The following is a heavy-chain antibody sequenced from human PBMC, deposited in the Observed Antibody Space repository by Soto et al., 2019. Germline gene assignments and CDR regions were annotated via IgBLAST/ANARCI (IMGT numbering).Heavy chain of an antibody. CDR1: GFTFSSYG. V-gene: IGHV3-33*01. CDR2: IWYDGSNK. Sequence: AGGSLRLSCAASGFTFSSYGMHWVRQAPGKGLEWVAVIWYDGSNKYYADSVKGRFTISRDNSKNTLYLQMNSLRAEDTAVYYCARRRTRTYYDFWSGYYPYDYYYGMDVWGQGTTVTVSS. CDR3: ARRRTRTYYDFWSGYYPYDYYYGMDV. D-gene: IGHD3-3*01. J-gene: IGHJ6*02.